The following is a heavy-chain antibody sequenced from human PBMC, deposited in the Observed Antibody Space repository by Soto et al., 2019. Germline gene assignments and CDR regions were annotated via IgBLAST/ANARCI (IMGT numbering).Heavy chain of an antibody. Sequence: SETLSLTCTVSGGSISSGGYYWSWIRQHPGKGLEWIGYIYYSGSTYYNPSLKSRVTISVDTSKNQFSLKLSSVTAADTAVYYCARGGNGPAANYGMDVWGQWTTVTVSS. CDR1: GGSISSGGYY. J-gene: IGHJ6*02. D-gene: IGHD2-2*01. V-gene: IGHV4-31*02. CDR2: IYYSGST. CDR3: ARGGNGPAANYGMDV.